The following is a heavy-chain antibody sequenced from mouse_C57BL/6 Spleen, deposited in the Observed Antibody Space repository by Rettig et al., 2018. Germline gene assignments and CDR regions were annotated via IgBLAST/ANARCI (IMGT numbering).Heavy chain of an antibody. J-gene: IGHJ2*01. CDR3: ARRGLRSSFDY. V-gene: IGHV1-69*01. D-gene: IGHD3-3*01. CDR2: IDPSDSYP. Sequence: GEIDPSDSYPYFNQDFKDKSTLTVDKSSSTAYMQLSSLTSEDSAVYYCARRGLRSSFDYWGQGTTLTVSS.